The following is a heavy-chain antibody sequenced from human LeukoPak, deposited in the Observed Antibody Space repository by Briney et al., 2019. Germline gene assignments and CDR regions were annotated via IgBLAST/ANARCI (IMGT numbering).Heavy chain of an antibody. V-gene: IGHV3-21*01. J-gene: IGHJ4*02. CDR1: GFTFSSYN. Sequence: GGSLTLSCAASGFTFSSYNMNWVRQAPGKGLERVSSISSSSSYIYYADSVRGRFTISRDNSKNTLSLQMNSMRVEDTALYDCTEDLRYYYADNHSEMDEHDYWGQGTLVTVSS. CDR2: ISSSSSYI. D-gene: IGHD4-23*01. CDR3: TEDLRYYYADNHSEMDEHDY.